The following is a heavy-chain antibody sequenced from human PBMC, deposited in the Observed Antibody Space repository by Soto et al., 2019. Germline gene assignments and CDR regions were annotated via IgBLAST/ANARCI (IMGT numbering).Heavy chain of an antibody. D-gene: IGHD3-3*01. CDR3: ARYSELEWFPRYYGMDV. Sequence: SETLSLTCAVSGGSISSNNWWSWVRQPPGKGLEGIGEIYHSGSTNYNPSLKSRVTISVDKSKNQFSLKLSSVIAADTAVYYCARYSELEWFPRYYGMDVWAQGTTVTVSS. J-gene: IGHJ6*02. CDR1: GGSISSNNW. CDR2: IYHSGST. V-gene: IGHV4-4*02.